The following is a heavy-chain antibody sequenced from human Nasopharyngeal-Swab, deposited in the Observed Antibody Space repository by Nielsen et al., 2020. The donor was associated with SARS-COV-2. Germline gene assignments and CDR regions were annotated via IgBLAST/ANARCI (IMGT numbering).Heavy chain of an antibody. CDR2: INSDGSST. V-gene: IGHV3-74*01. CDR1: GITFSSYW. Sequence: GESLKISCVASGITFSSYWMHWVRQAPGKGLVWVSHINSDGSSTSYADSVKGRFTISRDNAKNTLYLQMNSLRADDTAVYYCARDLLWLVPHWYFDLWGRGTLVTVSS. D-gene: IGHD6-19*01. J-gene: IGHJ2*01. CDR3: ARDLLWLVPHWYFDL.